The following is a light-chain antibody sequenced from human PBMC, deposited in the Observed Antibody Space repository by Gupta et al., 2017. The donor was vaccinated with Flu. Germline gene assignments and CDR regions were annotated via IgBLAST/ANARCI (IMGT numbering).Light chain of an antibody. CDR1: SPSIGSAT. CDR2: ANN. CDR3: ATWIDALGGPV. V-gene: IGLV1-44*01. Sequence: VSLPCSGGSPSIGSATVDWYQQVPGLAPRLLIFANNQRPAGVPGRFSGSKSGTSASLTISGLQPEDEGDYYCATWIDALGGPVFGGGTKLVVL. J-gene: IGLJ2*01.